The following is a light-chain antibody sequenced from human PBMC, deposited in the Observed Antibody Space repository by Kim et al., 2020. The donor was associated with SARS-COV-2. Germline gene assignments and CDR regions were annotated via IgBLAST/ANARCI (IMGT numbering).Light chain of an antibody. CDR1: SSDVGGYNY. CDR2: DVS. Sequence: PGPSITISCTGASSDVGGYNYVSWYQQHPGKAPKLMIYDVSNRPSGVSNRFSGSKSGNTASLTISGLQAEDEADYYCSSYTSSLYVFGTGTKVTVL. V-gene: IGLV2-14*03. CDR3: SSYTSSLYV. J-gene: IGLJ1*01.